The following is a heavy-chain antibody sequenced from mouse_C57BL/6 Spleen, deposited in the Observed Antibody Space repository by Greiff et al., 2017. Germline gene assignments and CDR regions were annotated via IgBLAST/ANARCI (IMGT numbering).Heavy chain of an antibody. V-gene: IGHV1-66*01. J-gene: IGHJ4*01. D-gene: IGHD2-4*01. CDR3: ARTGDYYDYDGGVYAMDY. CDR2: IYPGSGNT. Sequence: QVQLKESGPELVKPGASVKISCKASGYSFTSYYIHWVKQRPGQGLEWIGWIYPGSGNTKYNEKFKGKATLTADTSSSTAYMQLSSLTSEDSAVYYCARTGDYYDYDGGVYAMDYWGQGTSVTVSS. CDR1: GYSFTSYY.